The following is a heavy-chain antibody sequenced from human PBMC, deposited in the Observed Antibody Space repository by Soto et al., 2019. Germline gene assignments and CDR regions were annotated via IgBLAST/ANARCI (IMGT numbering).Heavy chain of an antibody. CDR2: ISPKSGGA. V-gene: IGHV1-2*02. D-gene: IGHD5-12*01. Sequence: ASVKVSCKASRGSLSTNPISWVRQAPGQGLEWMGWISPKSGGAAYAQKFRGRVTMTRDTSVNLAYLHLSSLKSDDTAVYYCARAATVWWPSFDYWGQGTLVTVS. CDR3: ARAATVWWPSFDY. CDR1: RGSLSTNP. J-gene: IGHJ4*02.